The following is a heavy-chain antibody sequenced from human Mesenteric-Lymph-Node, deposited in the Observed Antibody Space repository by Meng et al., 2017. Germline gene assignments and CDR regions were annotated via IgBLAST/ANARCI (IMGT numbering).Heavy chain of an antibody. J-gene: IGHJ4*02. V-gene: IGHV1-18*01. D-gene: IGHD6-6*01. CDR3: ARDARRQLVTPMFFDY. CDR2: ISAYNGNT. Sequence: QVQLVQSGAEVKEPGGSVKVSCKASGYTFTSYGISWVRQAPGQGLEWMGWISAYNGNTNYAQKLQGRVTMTTDTSTSTAYMELRSLRSDDTAVYYCARDARRQLVTPMFFDYWGQGTLVTVSS. CDR1: GYTFTSYG.